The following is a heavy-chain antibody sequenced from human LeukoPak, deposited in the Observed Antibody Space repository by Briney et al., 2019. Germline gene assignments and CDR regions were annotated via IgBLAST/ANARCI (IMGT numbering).Heavy chain of an antibody. CDR1: GFTFSNYA. V-gene: IGHV3-23*01. D-gene: IGHD5-24*01. CDR3: ARSPRDGYNSFDF. CDR2: VPGSGSST. J-gene: IGHJ4*02. Sequence: QSGGSLRLSCAASGFTFSNYAMSWVRQAPGKGLEWVSTVPGSGSSTSYADSVQSRFTISRDNSKNMLYLQMNSLRAEDTAVYYCARSPRDGYNSFDFWGQGTLVTVSS.